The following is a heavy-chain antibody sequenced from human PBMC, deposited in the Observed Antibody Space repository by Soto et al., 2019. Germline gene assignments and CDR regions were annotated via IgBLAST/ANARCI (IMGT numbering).Heavy chain of an antibody. CDR2: ISAYNGNT. D-gene: IGHD3-22*01. CDR3: ARDLDTYYYDSSGYYDY. Sequence: QVQLVQSGAEVKKPGASVKVSCTASGSTFTSYGISWVRQAPGQGLEWMGWISAYNGNTNYAQKLQGRVTMTTDTSTSTDYMELRSLRSDDTAVYYWARDLDTYYYDSSGYYDYWGQGTLVTVSS. CDR1: GSTFTSYG. J-gene: IGHJ4*02. V-gene: IGHV1-18*01.